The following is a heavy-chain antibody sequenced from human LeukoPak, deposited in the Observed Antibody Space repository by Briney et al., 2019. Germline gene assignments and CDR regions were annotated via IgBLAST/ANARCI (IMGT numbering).Heavy chain of an antibody. D-gene: IGHD2-15*01. CDR2: FDPEKSER. Sequence: ASVEVSCKVSGDTLSELPVHWVRQAPGKGLEWMGGFDPEKSERIYAQNLRGRVTMTEETSTDTAFLELSSLTSEDTAVYYCATGNSLGYCKGGRCFNYWGQGTQVIVSS. V-gene: IGHV1-24*01. J-gene: IGHJ4*02. CDR1: GDTLSELP. CDR3: ATGNSLGYCKGGRCFNY.